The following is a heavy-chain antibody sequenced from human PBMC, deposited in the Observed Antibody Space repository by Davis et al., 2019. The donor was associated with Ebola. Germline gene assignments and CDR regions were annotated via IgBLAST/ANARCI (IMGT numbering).Heavy chain of an antibody. V-gene: IGHV3-23*01. J-gene: IGHJ4*02. CDR1: GFTFSSYS. D-gene: IGHD2-15*01. Sequence: GESLKISCAASGFTFSSYSMNWVRQAPGKGLEWVSGISGSGENTYYADSVKGQFTISRDNSKHTLYLQMNSLRAEDTAVYYCASPYLAKSAAATSRVDYWGQGTLVTVSS. CDR2: ISGSGENT. CDR3: ASPYLAKSAAATSRVDY.